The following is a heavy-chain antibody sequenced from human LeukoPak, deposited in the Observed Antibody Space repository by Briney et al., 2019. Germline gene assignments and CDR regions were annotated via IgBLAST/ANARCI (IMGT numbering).Heavy chain of an antibody. V-gene: IGHV4-61*02. CDR2: IYTSGST. CDR1: GGSISSGSYY. J-gene: IGHJ3*02. D-gene: IGHD2-2*01. CDR3: AREFKLLFPFDAFDI. Sequence: SETLSLTCTVSGGSISSGSYYWSWIRQPAGKGLEWIGRIYTSGSTNYNPSLKSRVTISVDTSKNQFSLKLSSVTAADTAVYYCAREFKLLFPFDAFDIWGQGTMVTVSS.